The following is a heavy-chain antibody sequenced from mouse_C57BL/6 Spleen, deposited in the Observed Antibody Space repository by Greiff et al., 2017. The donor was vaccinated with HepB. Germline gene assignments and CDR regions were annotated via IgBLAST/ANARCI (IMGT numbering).Heavy chain of an antibody. V-gene: IGHV2-5*01. D-gene: IGHD1-1*01. CDR1: GFSLTSYG. CDR3: AKSSPYYGSSYFDY. J-gene: IGHJ2*01. Sequence: VQLQQSGPGLVQPSQSLSITCTVSGFSLTSYGVHWVRQSPGKGLEWLGVIWRGGSTDYNAAFMSRLSITKDNSKSQVFFKMNSLQADDTAIYYCAKSSPYYGSSYFDYWGQGTTLTVSS. CDR2: IWRGGST.